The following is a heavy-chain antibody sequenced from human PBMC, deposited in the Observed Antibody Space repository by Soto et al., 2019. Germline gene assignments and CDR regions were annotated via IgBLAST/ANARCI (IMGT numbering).Heavy chain of an antibody. V-gene: IGHV3-30*18. CDR2: ISYDGSNK. CDR1: GFTFSSYG. Sequence: GSLRLSCAASGFTFSSYGMHWVRQAPGKGLEWVAVISYDGSNKYYADSVKGRFTISRDNSKNTLYLQMNSLRAEDTAVYYCAKVAAGTSAPVFDYWGQGTLVTVSS. CDR3: AKVAAGTSAPVFDY. D-gene: IGHD6-13*01. J-gene: IGHJ4*02.